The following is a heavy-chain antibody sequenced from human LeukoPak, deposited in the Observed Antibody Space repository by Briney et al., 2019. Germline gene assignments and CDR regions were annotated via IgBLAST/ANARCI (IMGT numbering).Heavy chain of an antibody. Sequence: GGSLRLSCAASGFTFSSYEMNWVRQAPGKGLEWVSAIGTAGDTYYGGSVKGRFTISRENAKNSLYLQMNSLRAGDTAVYYCARVAAAGKGFDHWGQGTLVTVSS. V-gene: IGHV3-13*01. CDR2: IGTAGDT. D-gene: IGHD6-13*01. CDR3: ARVAAAGKGFDH. CDR1: GFTFSSYE. J-gene: IGHJ4*02.